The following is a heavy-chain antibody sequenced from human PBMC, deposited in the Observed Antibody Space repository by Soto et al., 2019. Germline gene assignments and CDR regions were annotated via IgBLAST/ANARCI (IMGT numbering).Heavy chain of an antibody. J-gene: IGHJ6*02. V-gene: IGHV1-18*01. CDR2: ISAYNGNT. CDR3: ARDFPYGSGSYWYYYYYGMDV. Sequence: GASVKVSCKASGYTFTSYGISWVRQAPGQGLEWMGWISAYNGNTNYAQKLQGRVTMTTDTSTSTAYMELRSLRSDDTAVYYCARDFPYGSGSYWYYYYYGMDVWGQGTTVTVS. D-gene: IGHD3-10*01. CDR1: GYTFTSYG.